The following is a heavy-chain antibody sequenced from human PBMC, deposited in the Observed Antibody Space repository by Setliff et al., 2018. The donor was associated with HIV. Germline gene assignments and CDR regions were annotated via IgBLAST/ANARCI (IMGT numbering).Heavy chain of an antibody. CDR3: ARNPQPTGTPDYYYYYYMDV. D-gene: IGHD1-1*01. Sequence: GASVKVSCKASGGTFSSYAISWVRQAPGQGLEWMGRIISIFGRANYAQKFQGRVTITADESTSTAYMELSSLRSEDTAVYYCARNPQPTGTPDYYYYYYMDVWGKGTTVTVSS. J-gene: IGHJ6*03. CDR1: GGTFSSYA. V-gene: IGHV1-69*13. CDR2: IISIFGRA.